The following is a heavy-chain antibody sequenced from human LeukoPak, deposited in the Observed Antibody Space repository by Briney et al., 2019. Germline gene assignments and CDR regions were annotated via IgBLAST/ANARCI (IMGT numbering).Heavy chain of an antibody. Sequence: GASVKVSCKASGYTFTSYYMHWVRQAPGQGLEWMGIINPSGGSTNYAQKFQGRVTMTRDTSTNTVYMELSSLRSEDTAVYYCARASAGGRAGPWGQGTLVTVSS. CDR3: ARASAGGRAGP. D-gene: IGHD1-14*01. CDR1: GYTFTSYY. CDR2: INPSGGST. V-gene: IGHV1-46*01. J-gene: IGHJ5*02.